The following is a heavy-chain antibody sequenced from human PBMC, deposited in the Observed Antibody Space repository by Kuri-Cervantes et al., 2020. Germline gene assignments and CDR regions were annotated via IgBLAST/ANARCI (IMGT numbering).Heavy chain of an antibody. CDR3: ARDRSSRGSFDY. D-gene: IGHD6-13*01. CDR2: IYTSGST. Sequence: ESLKISCTVSGGSISSYYWSWIRQPAGKGLEWIGHIYTSGSTNFNPSLKSRVTISIDNFKNQFSLKLSSVTAADTAVYYCARDRSSRGSFDYWGQGTLVTVSS. CDR1: GGSISSYY. J-gene: IGHJ4*02. V-gene: IGHV4-4*07.